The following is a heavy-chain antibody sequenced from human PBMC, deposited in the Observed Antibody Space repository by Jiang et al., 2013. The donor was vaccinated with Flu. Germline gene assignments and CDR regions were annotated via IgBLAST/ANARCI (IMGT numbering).Heavy chain of an antibody. Sequence: SSGSYYWSWIRQSPGKGLEWIWAHLFTVGSTDYNPSLQSRVTISLDTSKTQFSLKLRSVTTADTAVYYCARDRADFPRLLDYWGRGTLVTVSS. CDR3: ARDRADFPRLLDY. J-gene: IGHJ4*02. CDR2: LFTVGST. CDR1: SSGSYY. D-gene: IGHD3-3*01. V-gene: IGHV4-61*01.